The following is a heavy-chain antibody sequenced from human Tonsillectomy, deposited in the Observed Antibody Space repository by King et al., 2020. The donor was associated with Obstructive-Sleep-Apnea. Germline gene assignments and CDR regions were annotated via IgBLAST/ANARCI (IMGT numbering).Heavy chain of an antibody. CDR2: ISGYNGNT. D-gene: IGHD6-19*01. J-gene: IGHJ4*02. V-gene: IGHV1-18*01. CDR3: ARVHNSAWFFDY. Sequence: QLVQSGAEVKKPGASVKVSCKASRYTFSGYGITWVRQAPGQGLEWMGWISGYNGNTDYAQEVQGRVTMTTDTSTSTAYMELRSLRSDDTAVYYCARVHNSAWFFDYWGQGTLVTVSS. CDR1: RYTFSGYG.